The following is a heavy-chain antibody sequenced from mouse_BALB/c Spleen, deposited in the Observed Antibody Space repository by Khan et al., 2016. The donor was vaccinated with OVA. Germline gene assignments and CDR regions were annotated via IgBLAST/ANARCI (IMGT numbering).Heavy chain of an antibody. CDR3: ARIKKIVATYFDY. Sequence: QVQLQQPGAELVKAGASVKMSCKASGYTFTSYWMHWVKQRLGQGLEWFAETNPTNGRTYYNEKFKSKATLTVDKSSTAYMLLSGPTFEDSAVYYCARIKKIVATYFDYWGQGTTLTVSS. J-gene: IGHJ2*01. V-gene: IGHV1S81*02. CDR2: TNPTNGRT. CDR1: GYTFTSYW. D-gene: IGHD1-1*01.